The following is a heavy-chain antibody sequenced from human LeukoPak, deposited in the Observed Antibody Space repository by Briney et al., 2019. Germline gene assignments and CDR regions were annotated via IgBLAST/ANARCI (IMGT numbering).Heavy chain of an antibody. D-gene: IGHD3-10*01. V-gene: IGHV3-33*06. CDR2: IWYDGSNK. J-gene: IGHJ4*02. CDR3: AKDRVVRGADVY. Sequence: PGRSLRLSCAASGFTFSSYGMHWVRQAPGKGLEWVAVIWYDGSNKYYADSVKGRFTISRDNSKNTLYLQMNSLRAEDTAVYYCAKDRVVRGADVYWGQGTLVTVSS. CDR1: GFTFSSYG.